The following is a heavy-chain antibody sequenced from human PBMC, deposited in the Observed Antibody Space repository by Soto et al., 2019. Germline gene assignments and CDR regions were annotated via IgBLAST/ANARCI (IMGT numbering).Heavy chain of an antibody. Sequence: QVQLVQSGAAVKKPGSSVKVSCKASGGTFSSYAISWVRQAPGQGLEWMGGIIPIFGTANYAQKFQGRVTITADESTSXAYMELSSLRSEDTAVYYCARQGDPGGYYYYGMDVWGQGTTVTVSS. V-gene: IGHV1-69*12. CDR3: ARQGDPGGYYYYGMDV. CDR2: IIPIFGTA. CDR1: GGTFSSYA. D-gene: IGHD2-21*02. J-gene: IGHJ6*02.